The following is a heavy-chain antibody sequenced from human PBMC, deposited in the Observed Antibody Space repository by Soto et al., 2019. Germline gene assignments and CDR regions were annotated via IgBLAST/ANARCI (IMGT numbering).Heavy chain of an antibody. J-gene: IGHJ5*02. CDR1: GGSISSGGYS. V-gene: IGHV4-30-2*01. D-gene: IGHD3-10*01. CDR2: IYHSGST. Sequence: PSENLSLTCAVSGGSISSGGYSWSWIRQPPGTGLEWIGYIYHSGSTYYNPSLKSRVTISVDRSKNQFSLKLSSVTAADTAVYYCARAAAVRGGTPINWFDPWGQGTLVTVSS. CDR3: ARAAAVRGGTPINWFDP.